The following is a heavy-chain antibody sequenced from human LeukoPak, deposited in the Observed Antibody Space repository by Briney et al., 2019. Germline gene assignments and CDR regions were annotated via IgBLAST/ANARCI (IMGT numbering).Heavy chain of an antibody. D-gene: IGHD3-10*01. Sequence: PGGSLRLACVASGFNFDDFTMHWLRQTPGKALEWFSLVTWDDYTADYADSVKGRFTISRDNAKNMMYLQMNSLRAEDTAVYYCARHYYGSGSPTGGAFDVWGQGTMVTVSS. CDR1: GFNFDDFT. V-gene: IGHV3-43*01. CDR3: ARHYYGSGSPTGGAFDV. CDR2: VTWDDYTA. J-gene: IGHJ3*01.